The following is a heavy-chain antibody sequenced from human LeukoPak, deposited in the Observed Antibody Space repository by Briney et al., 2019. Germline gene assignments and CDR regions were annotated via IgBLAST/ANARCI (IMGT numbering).Heavy chain of an antibody. CDR2: ISISSSTL. J-gene: IGHJ4*02. Sequence: GGSLRLSCAASGFTFSSYALNWVRQAPGKGLEWVSYISISSSTLYYTDSVKGRFTISRDNAKNSLYLQMNSLRAEDTAVYYCARIDLGDYGYFDYWGQGTLVTVSS. CDR3: ARIDLGDYGYFDY. V-gene: IGHV3-48*04. CDR1: GFTFSSYA. D-gene: IGHD4-17*01.